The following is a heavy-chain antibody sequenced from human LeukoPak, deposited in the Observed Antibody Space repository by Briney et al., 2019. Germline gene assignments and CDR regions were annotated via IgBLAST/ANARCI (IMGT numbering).Heavy chain of an antibody. CDR2: IYYSGST. CDR3: ARMLSYYDSSGYSRSYYYYMDV. CDR1: GGSISSYY. V-gene: IGHV4-59*01. D-gene: IGHD3-22*01. Sequence: SETLSLTCTVSGGSISSYYWSWIRQPPGKGLEWIGYIYYSGSTNYNPSLKSRVTISVDTSKNQFSLKLSSVTAADTAVYYCARMLSYYDSSGYSRSYYYYMDVWGKGTTVTVS. J-gene: IGHJ6*03.